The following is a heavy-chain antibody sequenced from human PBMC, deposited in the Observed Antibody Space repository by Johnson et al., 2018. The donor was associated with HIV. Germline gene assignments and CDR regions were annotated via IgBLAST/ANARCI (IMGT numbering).Heavy chain of an antibody. Sequence: VQLVESWGGFIKPGGSLRLSCATSGFTFSNAWMNWVRQAPGKGLEWVARIKSKTDGETTDYAAPVKGRFTISREDSKNTLYLQMNSLKAEDTAVYYCTTDSGGYAFDIWGQGTMVTVSS. J-gene: IGHJ3*02. V-gene: IGHV3-15*01. CDR1: GFTFSNAW. CDR2: IKSKTDGETT. CDR3: TTDSGGYAFDI.